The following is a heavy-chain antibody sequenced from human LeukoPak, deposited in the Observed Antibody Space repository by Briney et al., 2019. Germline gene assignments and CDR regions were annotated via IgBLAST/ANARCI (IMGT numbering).Heavy chain of an antibody. CDR1: GGSISSYY. Sequence: SETLSLTCTVSGGSISSYYWSWIRQPPGKGLEWIGLIYYSGSTNYNPSLKSRVTISVDTSKNQFSLTLSSVTAADTAVYYCARTITVAGKYYFDYWGQGTLVTVSS. V-gene: IGHV4-59*08. CDR2: IYYSGST. J-gene: IGHJ4*02. D-gene: IGHD6-19*01. CDR3: ARTITVAGKYYFDY.